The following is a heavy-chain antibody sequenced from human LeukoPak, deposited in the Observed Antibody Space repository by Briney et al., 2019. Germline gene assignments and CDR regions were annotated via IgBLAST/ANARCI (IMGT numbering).Heavy chain of an antibody. CDR2: IYYTGST. J-gene: IGHJ4*02. D-gene: IGHD6-19*01. CDR1: GGSISIYY. V-gene: IGHV4-59*01. CDR3: ATGRAYSSVDY. Sequence: SETLSLTCTVSGGSISIYYWSWIRQPPGKGLEWIGCIYYTGSTNYNPSLKSRVTISVDTPKNQFSLKLSSVTAADTAVYYCATGRAYSSVDYWGQGTLVTVSS.